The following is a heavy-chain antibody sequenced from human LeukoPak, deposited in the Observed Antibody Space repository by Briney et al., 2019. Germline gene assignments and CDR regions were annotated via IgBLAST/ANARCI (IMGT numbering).Heavy chain of an antibody. CDR2: IYYSGST. CDR3: AKSSYRCYYYVGDY. Sequence: PSETLSLTCTVSGGSISSGGYSWSWIRQHPGKGLEWIGYIYYSGSTYYNPSLKSRVTMSVDTSKNRFSLKLSSVTAADPAVYFCAKSSYRCYYYVGDYWGQGTLVTVSS. V-gene: IGHV4-31*03. J-gene: IGHJ4*02. D-gene: IGHD3-22*01. CDR1: GGSISSGGYS.